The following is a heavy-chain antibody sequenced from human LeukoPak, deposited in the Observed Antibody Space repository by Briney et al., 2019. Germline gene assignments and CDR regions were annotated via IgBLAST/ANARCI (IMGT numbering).Heavy chain of an antibody. CDR2: ISYDGSNK. D-gene: IGHD3-16*01. Sequence: GGPLRLSCAASGFTFSSYAMHWVRQAPGKGLEWVAVISYDGSNKYYADSVKGRFTISRDNSKNTLYLQMNSLRAEDTAVYYCARDGGLTPDAFDIWGQGTMVTVSS. J-gene: IGHJ3*02. CDR3: ARDGGLTPDAFDI. CDR1: GFTFSSYA. V-gene: IGHV3-30-3*01.